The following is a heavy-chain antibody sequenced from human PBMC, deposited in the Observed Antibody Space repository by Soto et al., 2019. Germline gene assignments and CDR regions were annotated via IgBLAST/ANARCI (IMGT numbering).Heavy chain of an antibody. CDR1: GFTFNDYY. CDR3: ARVRGYYDSIGFDY. CDR2: ISSGGSTI. V-gene: IGHV3-11*01. Sequence: PGVSLRLSCAASGFTFNDYYMSWIRQAPGKGLEWVSYISSGGSTIEYADSVKGRFTISRDNAKNSLFLQMNSLRDEDTAVYYCARVRGYYDSIGFDYWGQGTLVTVSS. J-gene: IGHJ4*02. D-gene: IGHD3-22*01.